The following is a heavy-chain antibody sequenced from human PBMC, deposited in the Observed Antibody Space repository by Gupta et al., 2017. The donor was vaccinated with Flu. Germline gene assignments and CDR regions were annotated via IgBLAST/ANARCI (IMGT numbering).Heavy chain of an antibody. CDR1: DVSVTSSY. Sequence: QVHLQESGPGLVKPSETLSLTCTVSDVSVTSSYWSWIRPPPGKGLEWIGNIFYSGSTNYNASLKSRVTISVDPTKNLFSLEMTSVTAADTAVYYCARRGGVNSLGHYYYGLDVWGQGTTVTVSS. CDR2: IFYSGST. V-gene: IGHV4-59*08. J-gene: IGHJ6*02. D-gene: IGHD4-23*01. CDR3: ARRGGVNSLGHYYYGLDV.